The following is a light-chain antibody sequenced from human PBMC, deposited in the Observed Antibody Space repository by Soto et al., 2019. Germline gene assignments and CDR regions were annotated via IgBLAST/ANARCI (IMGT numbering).Light chain of an antibody. CDR1: SSDVGGYSY. Sequence: QSALTQPPSASGSPGQSVTISCTGTSSDVGGYSYVSWYQQHPGKAPKLMIYEVTKRPSGVPDRFSGSKSGNTASLTVSGLQADDEAEYYCSSYAGGNNFGPYVFGTGTKVTVL. CDR2: EVT. CDR3: SSYAGGNNFGPYV. V-gene: IGLV2-8*01. J-gene: IGLJ1*01.